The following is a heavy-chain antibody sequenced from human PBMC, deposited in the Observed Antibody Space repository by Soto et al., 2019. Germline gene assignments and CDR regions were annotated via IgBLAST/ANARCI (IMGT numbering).Heavy chain of an antibody. J-gene: IGHJ4*02. D-gene: IGHD2-2*01. CDR1: GFTFSSYA. Sequence: GGSLRLSCAASGFTFSSYAMSWVRQAPGKGLEWVSAISGSGGSTYYADSVKGRFTISRDNSKNTLYLQMSSLRAEDTAIYYCAKDSSRYCSSTTCPTDYWGQGTLVTVSS. CDR3: AKDSSRYCSSTTCPTDY. V-gene: IGHV3-23*01. CDR2: ISGSGGST.